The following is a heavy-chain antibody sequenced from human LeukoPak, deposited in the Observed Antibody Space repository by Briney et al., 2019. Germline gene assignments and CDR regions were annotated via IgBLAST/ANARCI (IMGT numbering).Heavy chain of an antibody. J-gene: IGHJ4*02. V-gene: IGHV4-59*08. CDR1: GGSITGYY. D-gene: IGHD1-26*01. Sequence: SETLSLTCTVSGGSITGYYWTWIRQPPGKGLESIGYIYYSGSTSYNPSLMSRVTISVDTSKNQFSLNLRSVTAADTAVYYCARSGSASWADWGQGTLVTVSS. CDR3: ARSGSASWAD. CDR2: IYYSGST.